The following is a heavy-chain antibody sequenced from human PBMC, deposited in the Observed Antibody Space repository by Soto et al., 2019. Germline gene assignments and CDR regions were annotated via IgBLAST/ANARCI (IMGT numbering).Heavy chain of an antibody. Sequence: QGQLQESGPGLVKPSETLSLTCTVSGDSISTYNWGWIRQPPGKGLEWIGCIYYSGVTNYNPSLTSGVTISVDTPKNQLSLKLNSVTAADTAVYFWARVAADIASWLDPWGQGTLVTVSS. CDR2: IYYSGVT. CDR3: ARVAADIASWLDP. V-gene: IGHV4-59*01. D-gene: IGHD5-12*01. J-gene: IGHJ5*02. CDR1: GDSISTYN.